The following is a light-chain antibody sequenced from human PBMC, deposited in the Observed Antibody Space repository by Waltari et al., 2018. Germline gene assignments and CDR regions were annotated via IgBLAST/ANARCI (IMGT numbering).Light chain of an antibody. V-gene: IGLV4-69*01. J-gene: IGLJ3*02. CDR2: VNSDGSH. CDR1: SGHSNYA. CDR3: QTLDTGRGV. Sequence: QLVLTQSPSASASLGASVKLSCTLSSGHSNYAITWHQQETGKGPRHLMRVNSDGSHSKGDRLPDRFSGSSSGAERYLIISSLQSEDEADYYCQTLDTGRGVFGGGTKLTVL.